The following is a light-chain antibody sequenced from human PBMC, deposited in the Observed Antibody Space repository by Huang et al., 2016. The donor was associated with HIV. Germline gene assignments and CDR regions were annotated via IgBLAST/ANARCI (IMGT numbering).Light chain of an antibody. J-gene: IGKJ2*03. CDR2: DAT. Sequence: DIQMTQSPSSLSASIGDRVTITCQASQDISNYLNWYQQKPGKAPKLLLYDATNSEAGVPSRFSGSGSGTDFTLTISRLQPEDFAIYYCQQFDNVPYSFGQGTRLEIK. CDR1: QDISNY. V-gene: IGKV1-33*01. CDR3: QQFDNVPYS.